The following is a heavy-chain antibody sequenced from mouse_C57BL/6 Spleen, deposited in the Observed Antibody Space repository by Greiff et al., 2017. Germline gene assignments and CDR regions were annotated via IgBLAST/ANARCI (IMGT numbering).Heavy chain of an antibody. V-gene: IGHV1-26*01. CDR1: GYTFTDYY. D-gene: IGHD1-1*01. CDR2: INPNNGGT. J-gene: IGHJ4*01. CDR3: ARPAHYYGSSYNYAMDY. Sequence: EVQLQQSGPELVKPGASVKISCKASGYTFTDYYMNWVKQSHGKSLEWIGDINPNNGGTSYNQKFKGKATLTVDKSSSTAYMELRSLTSEDSAVYYCARPAHYYGSSYNYAMDYWGQGTSVTVSS.